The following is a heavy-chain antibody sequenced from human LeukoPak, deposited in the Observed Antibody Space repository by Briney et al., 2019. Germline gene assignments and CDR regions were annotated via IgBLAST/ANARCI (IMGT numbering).Heavy chain of an antibody. CDR2: ISAYNGNT. CDR1: GYTFTSYG. D-gene: IGHD6-19*01. Sequence: GASVKVSCKASGYTFTSYGIGWVRQAPGQGLEWMGWISAYNGNTNYAQKLQGRVTMTTDTSTSTAYMELRSLRSDDTAVYYCARVMVAVAGTNWFDPWGQGTLVTVSS. J-gene: IGHJ5*02. V-gene: IGHV1-18*01. CDR3: ARVMVAVAGTNWFDP.